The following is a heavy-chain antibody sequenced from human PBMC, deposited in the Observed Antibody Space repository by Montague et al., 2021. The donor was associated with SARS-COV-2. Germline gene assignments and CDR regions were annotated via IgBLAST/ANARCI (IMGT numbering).Heavy chain of an antibody. J-gene: IGHJ4*02. CDR1: GFSLSTSGMC. CDR2: IDWDDDK. V-gene: IGHV2-70*11. D-gene: IGHD3-16*02. CDR3: SRTTMITFGGVIVPFDY. Sequence: PALVKPSQTLTLTCTFSGFSLSTSGMCVSWIRQPPGKALEWLARIDWDDDKYYSTSLKTRLTISNDTSKNQVVLTMTNMDPVDTATYYCSRTTMITFGGVIVPFDYWGQGTMVTGSS.